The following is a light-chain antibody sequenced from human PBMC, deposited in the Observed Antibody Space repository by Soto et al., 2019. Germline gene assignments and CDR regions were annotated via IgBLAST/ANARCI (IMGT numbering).Light chain of an antibody. CDR2: DTF. CDR3: QQRFTTPWT. Sequence: DIQMTQSPSSLSASVGDRVTITCRPSESIRNELNWFQQRPGKAPRLLIYDTFTLQSGVPSRFSGSVSGTEFSLTISSLQAGDSAIYSCQQRFTTPWTFXQGTKVDIK. J-gene: IGKJ1*01. V-gene: IGKV1-39*01. CDR1: ESIRNE.